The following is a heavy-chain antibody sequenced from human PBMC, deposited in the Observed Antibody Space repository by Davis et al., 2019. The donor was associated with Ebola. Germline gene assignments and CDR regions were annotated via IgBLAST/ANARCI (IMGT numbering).Heavy chain of an antibody. CDR2: INSDGSST. D-gene: IGHD2-15*01. CDR1: GFTFSSYW. V-gene: IGHV3-74*01. J-gene: IGHJ4*02. Sequence: PGGSLRLSCAASGFTFSSYWMHWVRQAPGKGLVWVSRINSDGSSTSYADSVKGRFTISRDNAKNSLYLQMNSLRAEDTAVYYCARGRFTSGHSCYSDYWGQGTLVTVSS. CDR3: ARGRFTSGHSCYSDY.